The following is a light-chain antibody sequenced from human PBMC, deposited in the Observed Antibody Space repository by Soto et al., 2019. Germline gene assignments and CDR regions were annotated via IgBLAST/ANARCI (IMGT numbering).Light chain of an antibody. CDR2: KAS. CDR1: QSISSW. Sequence: DIQMNQSPSTLSASVGDRVTITCRASQSISSWLAWYQQKPGQAPKLLIYKASTLQSGVPSRFSGSGSGTEFTLAISSLQPDDAATYYCQQYNDNWTFGQGTKVEIK. CDR3: QQYNDNWT. J-gene: IGKJ1*01. V-gene: IGKV1-5*03.